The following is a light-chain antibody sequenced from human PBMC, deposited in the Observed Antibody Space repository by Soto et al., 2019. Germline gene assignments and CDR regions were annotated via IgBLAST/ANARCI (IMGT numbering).Light chain of an antibody. V-gene: IGKV3-20*01. CDR1: QSVGSNS. J-gene: IGKJ4*01. CDR3: HQYGSTPPLT. CDR2: GSS. Sequence: ELTQSPGSLSLSPGDRATISCRASQSVGSNSLAWYQQKPGQAPRILIYGSSTRAAGLPDMLSSSRSGTEVTLTISRREPEDVAVYYCHQYGSTPPLTFGGGTKVEIK.